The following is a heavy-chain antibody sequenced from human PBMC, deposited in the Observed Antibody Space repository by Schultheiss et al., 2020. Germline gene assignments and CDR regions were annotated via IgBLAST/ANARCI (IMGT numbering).Heavy chain of an antibody. CDR2: ISSDGSST. Sequence: GGSLRLSCAASGFTFSSYWIHWVRQAPGKGLIWVLRISSDGSSTRYADSVKGRFTISRDNAKNTSYLQMNSLRAEDTAVYYCARSHYYDSGTFSTIYGLDVWGQGTTVTVSS. J-gene: IGHJ6*02. V-gene: IGHV3-74*01. CDR1: GFTFSSYW. D-gene: IGHD3-10*01. CDR3: ARSHYYDSGTFSTIYGLDV.